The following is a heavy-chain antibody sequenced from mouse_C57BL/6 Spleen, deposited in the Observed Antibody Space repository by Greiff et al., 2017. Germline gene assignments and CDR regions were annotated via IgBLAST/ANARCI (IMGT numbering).Heavy chain of an antibody. V-gene: IGHV1-20*01. D-gene: IGHD2-3*01. CDR2: INPYNGDT. Sequence: VQLQQSGPELVKPGDSVKISCKASGYSFTGYFMNWVMQSHGKSLEWIGRINPYNGDTFYNQKFKGKATLTVDKSSSTAHMELRSLTSEDSAVYYCARWDGYSLYYFDYWGQGTTLTVSS. CDR1: GYSFTGYF. CDR3: ARWDGYSLYYFDY. J-gene: IGHJ2*01.